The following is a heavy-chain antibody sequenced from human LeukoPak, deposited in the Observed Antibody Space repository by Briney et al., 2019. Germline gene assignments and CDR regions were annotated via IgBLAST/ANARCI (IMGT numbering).Heavy chain of an antibody. CDR1: GGTFSSYA. Sequence: SVKVSCEASGGTFSSYAISWVRQAPGQGLEWMGGIIPIFGTANYAQKFQGRVTITADESTSTAYMELSSLRSEDTAVYYCARSCNRSYYYYYYYMDVWGKGTTVTVSS. V-gene: IGHV1-69*13. CDR3: ARSCNRSYYYYYYYMDV. CDR2: IIPIFGTA. D-gene: IGHD1-14*01. J-gene: IGHJ6*03.